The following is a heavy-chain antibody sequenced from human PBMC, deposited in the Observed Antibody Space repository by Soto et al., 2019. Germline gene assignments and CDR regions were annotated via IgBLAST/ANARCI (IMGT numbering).Heavy chain of an antibody. CDR3: VTEYCSSTRCYGLFDY. V-gene: IGHV4-61*01. CDR2: IYYSGST. CDR1: GGSVSSGSYY. Sequence: PSETLSLTCTVSGGSVSSGSYYWSWIRQPPGKGLEWIGYIYYSGSTNYNPSLKSRVTISVDTSKNQFSLKLSSVTAADTAVYYCVTEYCSSTRCYGLFDYWGQGTLVTVSS. D-gene: IGHD2-2*01. J-gene: IGHJ4*02.